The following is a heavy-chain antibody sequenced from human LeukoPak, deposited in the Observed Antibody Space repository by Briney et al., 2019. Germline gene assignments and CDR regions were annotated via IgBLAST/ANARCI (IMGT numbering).Heavy chain of an antibody. CDR2: INPNSGGT. V-gene: IGHV1-2*02. CDR1: GYTFTDYY. J-gene: IGHJ5*02. Sequence: ASVKVSCKASGYTFTDYYMHWVRQAPGQGLEWMGWINPNSGGTNYAQKFQGRVTMTRDTSISTAYMELSRLRSDDTAVYYCARSRLTSIAPPHNSFDPWGPGTLVTVSS. D-gene: IGHD2-21*02. CDR3: ARSRLTSIAPPHNSFDP.